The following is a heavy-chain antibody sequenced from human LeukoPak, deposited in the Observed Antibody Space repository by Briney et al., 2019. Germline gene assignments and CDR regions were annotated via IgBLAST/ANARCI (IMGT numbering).Heavy chain of an antibody. J-gene: IGHJ4*02. CDR3: PRASRRFSIDLDN. V-gene: IGHV1-2*02. CDR1: GYTFTGYY. Sequence: GASVKLSCNASGYTFTGYYMHWVRQAPRQGLEWMGWINPNSGGTNYAQKFQGRVTMPRDTSISTANTELSRQRSDDTAVYYCPRASRRFSIDLDNCGQGTLVTVSS. D-gene: IGHD3-10*01. CDR2: INPNSGGT.